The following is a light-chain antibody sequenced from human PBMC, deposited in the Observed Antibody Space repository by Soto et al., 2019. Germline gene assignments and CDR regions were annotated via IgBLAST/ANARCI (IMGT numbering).Light chain of an antibody. CDR3: AAWDDSLSGLV. CDR2: SNN. J-gene: IGLJ2*01. V-gene: IGLV1-44*01. CDR1: SSNIGSNT. Sequence: QSVLTQPPSASVTPGQRVTISCSGSSSNIGSNTVNWYQQLPGTAPKLLIYSNNQRPSGVPDRFSGSKSGTSASLAISGLQSEDEADYYCAAWDDSLSGLVFGGGTKLTVL.